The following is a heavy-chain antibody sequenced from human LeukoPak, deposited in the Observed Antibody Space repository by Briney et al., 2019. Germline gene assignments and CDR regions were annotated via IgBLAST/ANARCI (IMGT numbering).Heavy chain of an antibody. Sequence: GGSLRLSCAASGLTFSSYAMSWVRQAPGKGLEWVSSFSGSGGSTYYADSVKGRFTISRDNSRNTLYLQMNSLRAEDTAVYYCAKVKTMIVAVYNDAFDIWGQGTMVTVSS. CDR2: FSGSGGST. V-gene: IGHV3-23*01. J-gene: IGHJ3*02. CDR3: AKVKTMIVAVYNDAFDI. D-gene: IGHD3-22*01. CDR1: GLTFSSYA.